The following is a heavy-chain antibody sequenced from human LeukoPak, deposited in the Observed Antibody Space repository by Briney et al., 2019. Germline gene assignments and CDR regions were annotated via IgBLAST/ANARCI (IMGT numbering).Heavy chain of an antibody. CDR1: GFTFSSYG. V-gene: IGHV3-30*02. CDR3: ARDATRGGDFDY. Sequence: QTGGSLRLSCAASGFTFSSYGMHWVRQAPGKGLEWVAFIRYDGSNKYYADSVKGRFTISRDNSKNTLYLQMNSLRAEDTAVYYCARDATRGGDFDYWGQGTLVTVSS. CDR2: IRYDGSNK. J-gene: IGHJ4*02. D-gene: IGHD3-16*01.